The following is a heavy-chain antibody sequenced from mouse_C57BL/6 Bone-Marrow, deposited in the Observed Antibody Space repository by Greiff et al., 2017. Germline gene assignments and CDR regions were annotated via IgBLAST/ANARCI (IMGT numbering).Heavy chain of an antibody. CDR3: ARATTIPLYYAMDY. CDR1: GYTFTDYY. CDR2: INPNNGGT. Sequence: VQLQQSGPELVKPGASVKISCKASGYTFTDYYMNWVQQSHGTRLEWIGDINPNNGGTSYNQTFTGKATLAVEKASITASMELRSLTAEDSAIYYCARATTIPLYYAMDYWGQGTSVTVSS. J-gene: IGHJ4*01. V-gene: IGHV1-26*01. D-gene: IGHD2-4*01.